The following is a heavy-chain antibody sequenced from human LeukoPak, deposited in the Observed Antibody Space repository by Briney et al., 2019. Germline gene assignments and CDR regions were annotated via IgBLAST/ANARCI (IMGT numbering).Heavy chain of an antibody. CDR3: ARGFADYYYMDV. Sequence: GGSLRLSCAASGFTFSDYFMNWIRQAPGKGLEWVSYISSSGSTIYYADSVKGRFTMSRDNSKNSLFLQMNSLRAEDTAVYYCARGFADYYYMDVWGKGTTVTVSS. V-gene: IGHV3-11*01. CDR1: GFTFSDYF. CDR2: ISSSGSTI. J-gene: IGHJ6*03.